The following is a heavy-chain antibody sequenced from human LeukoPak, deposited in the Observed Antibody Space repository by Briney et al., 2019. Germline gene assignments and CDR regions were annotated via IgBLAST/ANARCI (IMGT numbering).Heavy chain of an antibody. CDR3: ARAHYDCSSTSCYTYYFDY. Sequence: SETLSLTCTVSGGSISSYYWSWIRQPPGKGLEWIGEINHSGSTNYNPSLKSRVTISVDTSKNQFSLKLSSVTAADTAVYYCARAHYDCSSTSCYTYYFDYWGQGTLVTVSS. CDR2: INHSGST. J-gene: IGHJ4*02. V-gene: IGHV4-34*01. CDR1: GGSISSYY. D-gene: IGHD2-2*02.